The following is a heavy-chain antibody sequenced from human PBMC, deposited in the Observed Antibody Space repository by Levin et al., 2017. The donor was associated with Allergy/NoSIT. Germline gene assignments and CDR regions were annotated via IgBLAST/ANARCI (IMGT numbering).Heavy chain of an antibody. D-gene: IGHD3-9*01. CDR1: GFTFSNYE. J-gene: IGHJ4*02. Sequence: AGGSLRLSCVTSGFTFSNYEMNWVRQAPGKGLQWVSFITTSERTIHYADSVKGRFTISRDNAKNSLYLQMNSLRAEDTAVYYCARGPSILTGYYRVEGTFDYWGQGTLVTVSS. CDR3: ARGPSILTGYYRVEGTFDY. CDR2: ITTSERTI. V-gene: IGHV3-48*03.